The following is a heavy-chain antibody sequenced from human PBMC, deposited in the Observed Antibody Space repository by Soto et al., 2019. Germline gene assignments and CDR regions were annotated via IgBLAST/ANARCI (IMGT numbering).Heavy chain of an antibody. CDR1: GYTFSTYG. D-gene: IGHD2-21*01. V-gene: IGHV1-18*01. Sequence: ASVKVSCKASGYTFSTYGITWVRQAPGQGLEWMGWISGNNDNTYYAQKLQGRVTMTTDTSTSTAYMELTSLRSDDTAVYYCAREFCDHPLCYLPDYWGQGTLVTVSS. CDR3: AREFCDHPLCYLPDY. J-gene: IGHJ4*02. CDR2: ISGNNDNT.